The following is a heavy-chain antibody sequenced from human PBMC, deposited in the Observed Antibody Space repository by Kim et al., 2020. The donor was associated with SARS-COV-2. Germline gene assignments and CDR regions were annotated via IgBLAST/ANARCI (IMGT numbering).Heavy chain of an antibody. CDR3: ARDQVAYCGGDRYVGLRPTGRNYGMDV. V-gene: IGHV1-69*13. J-gene: IGHJ6*02. CDR1: GGTFSSYA. Sequence: SVKVSCKASGGTFSSYAISWVRQAPGQGLEWMGGIIPIFGTANYAQKFQGRVTITADESTSTAYMELSSLRSEDTAVYYCARDQVAYCGGDRYVGLRPTGRNYGMDVWGQGTTVTVSS. D-gene: IGHD2-21*02. CDR2: IIPIFGTA.